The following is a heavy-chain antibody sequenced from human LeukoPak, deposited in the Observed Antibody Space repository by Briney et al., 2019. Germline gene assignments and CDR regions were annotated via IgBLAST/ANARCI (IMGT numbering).Heavy chain of an antibody. D-gene: IGHD6-6*01. CDR3: ARRVYSSSSGGDWFDP. Sequence: SVKVSCKASGGTFSSYAISWVRQAPGQGLEWMGGIIPIFGTANYAQKFQGRVTITTDESTSTAYMGLSSLRSEDTAVYYCARRVYSSSSGGDWFDPWGQGTLVTVSS. V-gene: IGHV1-69*05. CDR2: IIPIFGTA. CDR1: GGTFSSYA. J-gene: IGHJ5*02.